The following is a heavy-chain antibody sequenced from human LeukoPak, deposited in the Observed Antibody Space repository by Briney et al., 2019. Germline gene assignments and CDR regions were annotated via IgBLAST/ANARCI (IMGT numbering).Heavy chain of an antibody. D-gene: IGHD3-22*01. CDR3: ARGLTYFYDSSGYYYLD. CDR1: GGSFSGYY. CDR2: IYYSGST. Sequence: SETLSLTCAVYGGSFSGYYWSWIRQPPGKGLEWIGYIYYSGSTNYNPSLKSRVNTSLDTSKNQFSLKLSSVTAADTAVYYCARGLTYFYDSSGYYYLDWGQGTLVTVSS. J-gene: IGHJ4*02. V-gene: IGHV4-59*01.